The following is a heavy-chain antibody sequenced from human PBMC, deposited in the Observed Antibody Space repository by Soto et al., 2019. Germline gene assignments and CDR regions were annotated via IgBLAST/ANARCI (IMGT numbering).Heavy chain of an antibody. V-gene: IGHV3-23*01. Sequence: GGSLRLSCAASGFTFSSYAMSWVRQAPGKGLEWVSAISGSGGSTYYADSVKGRFTISRDNSKNTLYLQMNSLRAEDTAIYYCAKDRVGMTTVTTMDYWGQGTLVTVSS. J-gene: IGHJ4*02. CDR1: GFTFSSYA. D-gene: IGHD4-17*01. CDR2: ISGSGGST. CDR3: AKDRVGMTTVTTMDY.